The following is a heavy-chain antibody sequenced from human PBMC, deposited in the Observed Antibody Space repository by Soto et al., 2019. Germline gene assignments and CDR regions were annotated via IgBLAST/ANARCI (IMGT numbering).Heavy chain of an antibody. CDR2: IYYSGST. J-gene: IGHJ6*02. CDR3: ARVRGRRKLTGQNLGDYYYYGMDV. D-gene: IGHD7-27*01. V-gene: IGHV4-59*01. Sequence: SETLSLTCTVSGGSISSYYWSWIRQPPGKGLEWIGYIYYSGSTNYNPSLKSRVTISVDTSKNQFSLKLSSVTAADTAVYYCARVRGRRKLTGQNLGDYYYYGMDVWGQGTTVTVSS. CDR1: GGSISSYY.